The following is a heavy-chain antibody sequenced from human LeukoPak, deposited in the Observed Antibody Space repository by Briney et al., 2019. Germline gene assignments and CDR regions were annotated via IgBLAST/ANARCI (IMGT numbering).Heavy chain of an antibody. CDR2: VYHSGTT. V-gene: IGHV4-38-2*02. D-gene: IGHD4-17*01. J-gene: IGHJ4*02. CDR3: ARDPSEDGDFFFDH. Sequence: SETLSLTCVVSGDSIRSGYYWGWVRQPPGKGLEWIGSVYHSGTTHYNPSLNSRVTISLDMSKNQFPLRLTSVTAADTALYFCARDPSEDGDFFFDHWGQGTLVTVSS. CDR1: GDSIRSGYY.